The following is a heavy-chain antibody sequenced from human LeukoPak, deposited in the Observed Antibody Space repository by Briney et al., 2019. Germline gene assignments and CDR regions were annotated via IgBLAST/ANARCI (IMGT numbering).Heavy chain of an antibody. D-gene: IGHD3-16*01. Sequence: SETLSLTCAVYGGSFSGYYWSWIRQPPGKGLEWIGEINHSGSTNYNPSLKSRVTISVDTSKNQFSLKLSSVTAADTAVYYCARHQRGWAPGAFDIWGQGTMVTVSS. CDR2: INHSGST. V-gene: IGHV4-34*01. CDR1: GGSFSGYY. CDR3: ARHQRGWAPGAFDI. J-gene: IGHJ3*02.